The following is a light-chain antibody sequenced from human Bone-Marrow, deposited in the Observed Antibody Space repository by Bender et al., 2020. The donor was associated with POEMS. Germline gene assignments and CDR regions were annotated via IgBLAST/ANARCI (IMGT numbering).Light chain of an antibody. CDR1: SSDVGNYNL. J-gene: IGLJ3*02. V-gene: IGLV2-14*02. Sequence: QSALTQPASVSGSPGQSITISCTGTSSDVGNYNLVSWYQHHPGKVPKVIIYDVNERPSGASSRFSGSKSGNTASLTISGLQAEDEAEYYCSSYTSSTTRVFGGGTKLTVL. CDR3: SSYTSSTTRV. CDR2: DVN.